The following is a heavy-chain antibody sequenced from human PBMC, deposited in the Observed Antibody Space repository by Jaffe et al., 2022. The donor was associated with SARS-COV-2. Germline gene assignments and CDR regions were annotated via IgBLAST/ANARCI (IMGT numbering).Heavy chain of an antibody. D-gene: IGHD6-13*01. V-gene: IGHV4-34*01. Sequence: QVQLQQWGAGLLKPSETLSLTCAVYGGSFSGYYWSWIRQPPGKGLEWIGQINHSGGTNYYPSLKSRFTISVDTSKNQISLRLSSVTAADTAVYYCARGEYTSSFYGVHKWFDPWGQGTLVTVSS. CDR2: INHSGGT. J-gene: IGHJ5*02. CDR1: GGSFSGYY. CDR3: ARGEYTSSFYGVHKWFDP.